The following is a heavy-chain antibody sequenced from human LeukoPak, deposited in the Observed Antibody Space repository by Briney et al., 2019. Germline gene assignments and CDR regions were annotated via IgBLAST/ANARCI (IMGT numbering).Heavy chain of an antibody. J-gene: IGHJ6*03. CDR2: ISSSTNTV. V-gene: IGHV3-48*01. CDR3: ARVLSGFGDLRVHYYMDI. D-gene: IGHD3-10*01. Sequence: GGSLRLSCAASGFTFSTYNMNWVRQAPGKGLEWVSYISSSTNTVYYADSVKGRFTISRDNAKNSLYLQMSSLRADDTAVYYCARVLSGFGDLRVHYYMDIWGKGTTVTVSS. CDR1: GFTFSTYN.